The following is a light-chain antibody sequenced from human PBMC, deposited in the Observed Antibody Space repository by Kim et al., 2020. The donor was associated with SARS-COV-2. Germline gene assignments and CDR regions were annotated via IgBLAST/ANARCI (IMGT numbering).Light chain of an antibody. Sequence: DIQMTQSPSSLSAAVGDRVTITCRASQGISNYLAWYQQKPGEVPKPLIYAASALQAGVPSRFSGSGSGTDFTLTISSLQPEDVATYYCQKYYGAPWTFGQGTKVDIK. CDR2: AAS. CDR1: QGISNY. J-gene: IGKJ1*01. V-gene: IGKV1-27*01. CDR3: QKYYGAPWT.